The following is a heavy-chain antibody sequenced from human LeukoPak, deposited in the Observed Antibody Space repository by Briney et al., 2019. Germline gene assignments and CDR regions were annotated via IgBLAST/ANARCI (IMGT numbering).Heavy chain of an antibody. J-gene: IGHJ4*02. Sequence: GESLKISCKGSGYSFTSYWIGWVRQIPGKGLEWMGIIYPGDSDTRYSPSFQGQVTISADKSISTAYLQWSSLKASDTAMYYCARHNHYYDSSGYYPGTDFDYWGQGTLVTVSS. D-gene: IGHD3-22*01. CDR3: ARHNHYYDSSGYYPGTDFDY. CDR1: GYSFTSYW. CDR2: IYPGDSDT. V-gene: IGHV5-51*01.